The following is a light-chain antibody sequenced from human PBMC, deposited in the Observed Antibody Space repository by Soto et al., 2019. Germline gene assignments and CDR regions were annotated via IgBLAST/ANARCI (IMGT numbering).Light chain of an antibody. Sequence: QSALTQPPSASGSPGQSVTISCTGTSSDVGGYNYVSWYQQHPGKAPKLMIYEVTKRPSGVPDRFSGSKSGNTASLTVSGLPAEDEADYYCCSYAGSKNGVFGTGTKVTVL. CDR3: CSYAGSKNGV. CDR1: SSDVGGYNY. J-gene: IGLJ1*01. V-gene: IGLV2-8*01. CDR2: EVT.